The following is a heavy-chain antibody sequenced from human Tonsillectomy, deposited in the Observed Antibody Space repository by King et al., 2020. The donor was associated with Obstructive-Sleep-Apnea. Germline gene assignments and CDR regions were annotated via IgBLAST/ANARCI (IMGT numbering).Heavy chain of an antibody. Sequence: QLVQSGGEVKKPGASVKVSCKASGYTFATYGVTWVRQAPGQGLEWMGWITAYNGNTKYAQNFQVRVTMTTDTSTSTAYMELRSRRSDDTAVYYCARVNQAAAWSFDYWGQGTLVTVSS. CDR3: ARVNQAAAWSFDY. CDR2: ITAYNGNT. D-gene: IGHD6-13*01. J-gene: IGHJ4*02. CDR1: GYTFATYG. V-gene: IGHV1-18*01.